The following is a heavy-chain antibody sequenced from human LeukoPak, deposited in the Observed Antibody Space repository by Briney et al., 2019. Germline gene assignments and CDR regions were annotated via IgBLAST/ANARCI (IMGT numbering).Heavy chain of an antibody. CDR3: ARGPNSNWSGLDF. Sequence: GGSLRLSCTASGFPFSGHWMHWARQLPGKGLVWVSRISPTGSTTSYADSVKGRFTVSRDNAKNTLYLQVNNLRAEDTAVYYRARGPNSNWSGLDFWGQGTLLTVSS. V-gene: IGHV3-74*01. D-gene: IGHD6-6*01. CDR1: GFPFSGHW. J-gene: IGHJ4*02. CDR2: ISPTGSTT.